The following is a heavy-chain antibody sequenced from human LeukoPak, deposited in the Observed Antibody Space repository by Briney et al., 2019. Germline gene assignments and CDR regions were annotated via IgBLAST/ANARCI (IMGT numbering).Heavy chain of an antibody. CDR1: GGSFSGYY. CDR3: AAYDYCSSTSCFSYGMDV. V-gene: IGHV4-34*01. J-gene: IGHJ6*02. CDR2: INHSGST. D-gene: IGHD2-2*01. Sequence: SETLSLTCAVYGGSFSGYYWSWIRQPPGKGLGWIGEINHSGSTNYNPSLKSRVTISVDTSKNQFSLKLSSVTAADTAVYYCAAYDYCSSTSCFSYGMDVWGQGTTVTVSS.